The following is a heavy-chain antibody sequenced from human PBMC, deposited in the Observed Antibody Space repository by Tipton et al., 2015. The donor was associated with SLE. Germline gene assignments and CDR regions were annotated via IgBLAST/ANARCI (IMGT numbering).Heavy chain of an antibody. J-gene: IGHJ4*02. D-gene: IGHD3-9*01. CDR3: ARHLNFDWLPYFDY. Sequence: FTFSRDNAKNSLYLQMNSLRAEDTAVYYCARHLNFDWLPYFDYWGQGTLVTVSS. V-gene: IGHV3-48*01.